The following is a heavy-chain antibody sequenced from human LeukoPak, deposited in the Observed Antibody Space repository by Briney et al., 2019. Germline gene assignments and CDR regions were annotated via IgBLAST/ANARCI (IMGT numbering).Heavy chain of an antibody. J-gene: IGHJ3*02. CDR2: IYTSGST. V-gene: IGHV4-4*07. Sequence: SETLSLTCTVSGGSISSYYWSGIRQPAGKGLEWIGRIYTSGSTNYNPSLKSRVTMSVDTSKNQFSLKLSSVTAADTAVYYCARVVPNYDFWSGYQPGAFDIWGQGTMVTVSS. D-gene: IGHD3-3*01. CDR1: GGSISSYY. CDR3: ARVVPNYDFWSGYQPGAFDI.